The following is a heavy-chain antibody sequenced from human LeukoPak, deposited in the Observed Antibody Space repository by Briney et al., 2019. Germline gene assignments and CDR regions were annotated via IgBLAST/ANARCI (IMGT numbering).Heavy chain of an antibody. CDR1: GFTFSSYA. V-gene: IGHV3-23*01. CDR2: ISGSGGST. Sequence: GGSLRLSCAASGFTFSSYAMSWVRQAPGKGLEWVSAISGSGGSTYYADSVKGRFTISRDNSKNTLYLQMNSLRAEDTAVYYCAKDLVGSYGPDLYYFDYWGQGTLVTVSS. D-gene: IGHD5-18*01. J-gene: IGHJ4*02. CDR3: AKDLVGSYGPDLYYFDY.